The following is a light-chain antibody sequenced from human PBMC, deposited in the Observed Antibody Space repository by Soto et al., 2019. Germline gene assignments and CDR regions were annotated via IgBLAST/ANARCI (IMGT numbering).Light chain of an antibody. V-gene: IGLV1-47*02. CDR3: ATWDDSLSGVV. J-gene: IGLJ3*02. CDR1: SSNIGSNY. CDR2: GNS. Sequence: QSVLTQPPSASGTPGQRVTISCSGSSSNIGSNYVFWYQQLPGTAPKLLIFGNSKRPSGVPDRFSGSKSGTSASLAISGLRSEDEADYYCATWDDSLSGVVFGGGTKVTVL.